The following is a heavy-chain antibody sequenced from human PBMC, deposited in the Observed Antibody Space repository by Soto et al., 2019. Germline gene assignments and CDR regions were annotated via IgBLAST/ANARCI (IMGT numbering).Heavy chain of an antibody. D-gene: IGHD2-21*01. J-gene: IGHJ4*02. CDR1: GFTFSDHY. CDR3: GRVGLSSAYMTSRRHDH. V-gene: IGHV3-72*01. CDR2: IKNKANSYGT. Sequence: EVQLVESGGALVQPGGSLRLSCAASGFTFSDHYMDWIRQAPGKGLEWVGRIKNKANSYGTEYAASVKGRFSISRDDSKNSMYLQMNSLETEDAAVYYCGRVGLSSAYMTSRRHDHWGQGTLVTVSS.